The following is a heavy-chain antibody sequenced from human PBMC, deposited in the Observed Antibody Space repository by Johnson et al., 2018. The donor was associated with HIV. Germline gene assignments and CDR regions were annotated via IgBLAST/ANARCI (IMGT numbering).Heavy chain of an antibody. V-gene: IGHV3-7*03. J-gene: IGHJ3*02. CDR3: ARGYYDFWSGRPNDDAFDI. Sequence: VQLVESGGGLVQPGGSLRLSCAAYGFTLSTYWMSWVRQAPGKGLEWVANIKQDGSEKYCVDSVKGRFTISRDNAKNSLYLQMNSLRAEDTAVYYCARGYYDFWSGRPNDDAFDIWGQGTMVTVSS. CDR2: IKQDGSEK. D-gene: IGHD3-3*01. CDR1: GFTLSTYW.